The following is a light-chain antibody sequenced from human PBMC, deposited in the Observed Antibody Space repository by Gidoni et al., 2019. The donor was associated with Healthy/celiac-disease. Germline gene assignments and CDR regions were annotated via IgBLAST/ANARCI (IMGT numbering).Light chain of an antibody. CDR2: AAS. CDR1: QSISSY. CDR3: QQSYSTPPR. V-gene: IGKV1-39*01. Sequence: DIQMTPSPSSLSASVGDRVTITCRASQSISSYLNWYQQKPGKAPKLLIYAASSLQSGVPSRFSGSGSGTDFTLTISSLQPEDFATYYCQQSYSTPPRFGQGTKLEIK. J-gene: IGKJ2*03.